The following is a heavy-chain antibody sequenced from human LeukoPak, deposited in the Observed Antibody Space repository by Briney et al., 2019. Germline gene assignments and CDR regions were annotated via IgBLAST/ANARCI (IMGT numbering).Heavy chain of an antibody. V-gene: IGHV3-7*01. D-gene: IGHD3-3*01. CDR1: GFTFSSYW. Sequence: GGSLRLSCAASGFTFSSYWMSWVRQAPGKGLEWVANMKQDGSEKYYVDSVKGRFTISRDNAKNSLYLQMNSLRAEDTAVYYCARDSPQVTIFGTRGAFDIWGQGTMVTVSS. J-gene: IGHJ3*02. CDR2: MKQDGSEK. CDR3: ARDSPQVTIFGTRGAFDI.